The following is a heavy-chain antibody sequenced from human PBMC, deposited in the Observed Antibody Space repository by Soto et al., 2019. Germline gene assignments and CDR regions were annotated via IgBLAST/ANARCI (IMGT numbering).Heavy chain of an antibody. CDR2: TYHRSKWYN. V-gene: IGHV6-1*01. Sequence: SQTLSLTCAISGDSVSSNSAAWNWIRQSPSRGLEWMGRTYHRSKWYNDYAVSVKSRITINPDTSKNQFSLQLNPVTPEDTAVYYCARDLGGDTAMFWGWFDPWGQGTLVTVSS. J-gene: IGHJ5*02. CDR3: ARDLGGDTAMFWGWFDP. D-gene: IGHD5-18*01. CDR1: GDSVSSNSAA.